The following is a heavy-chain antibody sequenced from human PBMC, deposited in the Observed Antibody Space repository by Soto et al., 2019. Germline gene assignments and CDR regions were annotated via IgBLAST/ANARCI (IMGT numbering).Heavy chain of an antibody. CDR2: IWYDGSNK. CDR1: GFTFSSYG. J-gene: IGHJ4*02. Sequence: QVQLVESGGGVVQPGRSLRLSCAASGFTFSSYGMHWVRQAPGKGLEWVAVIWYDGSNKYYADSVKGRFTISRDNSKNTLYLQMNSLRTDDTAVYYYASDSTYDSSGYFDYWGQGTLVTVSS. V-gene: IGHV3-33*01. D-gene: IGHD3-22*01. CDR3: ASDSTYDSSGYFDY.